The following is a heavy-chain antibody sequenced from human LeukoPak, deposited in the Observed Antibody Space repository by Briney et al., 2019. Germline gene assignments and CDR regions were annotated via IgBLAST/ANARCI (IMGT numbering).Heavy chain of an antibody. J-gene: IGHJ4*02. CDR2: IRYDGSNK. CDR1: GFTFSSYG. V-gene: IGHV3-30*02. D-gene: IGHD2-21*01. CDR3: AKLPTRGPLFCDY. Sequence: GGSLRLSCAASGFTFSSYGMHWVRQAPGKGLEWVAFIRYDGSNKYYADSVKGRFTISRDNSKNTLYLQMNSLRAEDTAVYYCAKLPTRGPLFCDYWGQGTLVTVSS.